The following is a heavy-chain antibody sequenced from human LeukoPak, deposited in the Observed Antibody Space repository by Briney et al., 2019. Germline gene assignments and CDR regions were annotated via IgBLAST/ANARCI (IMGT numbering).Heavy chain of an antibody. CDR1: GFTFSTYG. D-gene: IGHD5-18*01. CDR3: AAVDVDTAFP. J-gene: IGHJ5*02. Sequence: TGGFLRLSCAASGFTFSTYGMTWVRQAPGKGLEWVSAISGSGGSTYYADSVKGRFTISRDNSKNTLYLQMNSLRAEDTAVYYCAAVDVDTAFPWGQGTLVTVSS. V-gene: IGHV3-23*01. CDR2: ISGSGGST.